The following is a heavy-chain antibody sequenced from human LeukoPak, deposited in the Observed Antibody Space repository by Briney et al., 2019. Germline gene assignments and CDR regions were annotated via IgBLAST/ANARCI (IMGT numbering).Heavy chain of an antibody. CDR3: ARDGDSNFDY. CDR1: GGSISSGDYY. J-gene: IGHJ4*02. Sequence: SETLSLTCTVSGGSISSGDYYWSWIRQPPGTGLEWIGYIYYSGSTYYNPSLKSRVTISVDTSKNQFSLKLSSVTAADTAVYYCARDGDSNFDYWGQGTLVTVSS. V-gene: IGHV4-30-4*01. D-gene: IGHD3-10*01. CDR2: IYYSGST.